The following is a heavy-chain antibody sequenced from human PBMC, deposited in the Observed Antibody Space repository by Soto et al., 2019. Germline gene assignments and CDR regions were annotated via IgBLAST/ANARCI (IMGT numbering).Heavy chain of an antibody. V-gene: IGHV1-18*01. CDR3: ARGDSTGSPTGWFDP. J-gene: IGHJ5*02. CDR2: ISTYNGDT. Sequence: QVHLVQSGAEVKKPGASVKVSCKASGYDFANYNVAWVRQAPGQGLEWMGWISTYNGDTKYAEKFQGRVTLTTDTFTTTSYMDLRSLTSDDTAMYFCARGDSTGSPTGWFDPWGQGTLVTVLS. D-gene: IGHD6-19*01. CDR1: GYDFANYN.